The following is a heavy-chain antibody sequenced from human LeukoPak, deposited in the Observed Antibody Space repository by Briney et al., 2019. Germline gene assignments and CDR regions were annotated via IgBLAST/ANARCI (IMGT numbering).Heavy chain of an antibody. Sequence: GASVKVSCKASGYTFTGYYMHWVRQAPGQGLEWMGWINPNSGGTNYAQKFQGRVTMTRDTSISTAYMELSRLRSDDTAVYYCARAYCSSTSCYTGNWFDPWGQETLVTVSS. D-gene: IGHD2-2*02. CDR2: INPNSGGT. J-gene: IGHJ5*02. CDR3: ARAYCSSTSCYTGNWFDP. CDR1: GYTFTGYY. V-gene: IGHV1-2*02.